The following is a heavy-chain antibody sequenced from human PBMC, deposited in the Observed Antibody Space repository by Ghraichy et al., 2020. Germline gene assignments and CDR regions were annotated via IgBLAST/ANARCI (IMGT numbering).Heavy chain of an antibody. V-gene: IGHV4-31*03. CDR3: AGERVVASGSYYNYAMDV. CDR1: GGSISSGGYY. CDR2: ISYSGST. Sequence: SETLSLTCTVSGGSISSGGYYWSWIRQHPGKGLEWIGYISYSGSTYYNPSLRSRVTISVDTSNNQFSLKLSSVTAADTAVYYCAGERVVASGSYYNYAMDVWGQGTTVTVSS. J-gene: IGHJ6*02. D-gene: IGHD3-10*01.